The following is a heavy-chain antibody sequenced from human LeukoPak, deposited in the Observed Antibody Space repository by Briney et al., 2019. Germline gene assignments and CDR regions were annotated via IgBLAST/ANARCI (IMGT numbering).Heavy chain of an antibody. V-gene: IGHV1-69*05. Sequence: SGKVSCKASGGTFSSYAISWVRQGPGQGLEWMGGVIPIFGAANYAQKFQGRVTITTDEFTSTAYLELSSLRSEDTAVYYCARGGARSYYYYYMDVWGKGTTVTVSS. CDR3: ARGGARSYYYYYMDV. CDR2: VIPIFGAA. D-gene: IGHD2-15*01. J-gene: IGHJ6*03. CDR1: GGTFSSYA.